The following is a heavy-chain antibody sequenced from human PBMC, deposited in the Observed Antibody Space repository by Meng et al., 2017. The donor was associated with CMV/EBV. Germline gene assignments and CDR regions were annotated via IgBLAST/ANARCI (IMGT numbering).Heavy chain of an antibody. Sequence: QLQDQESGPGLVNPSETLSLTCIVSGDSNKNYNWNWVRQPAGQGLEWIGLIQVIGHTVYNPSLKSRVTVSLGASKSQFSLTLNSVTAADTATYYCAGSRPGGGACDYWGQGILVTVSS. J-gene: IGHJ4*02. D-gene: IGHD3-16*01. V-gene: IGHV4-4*07. CDR3: AGSRPGGGACDY. CDR2: IQVIGHT. CDR1: GDSNKNYN.